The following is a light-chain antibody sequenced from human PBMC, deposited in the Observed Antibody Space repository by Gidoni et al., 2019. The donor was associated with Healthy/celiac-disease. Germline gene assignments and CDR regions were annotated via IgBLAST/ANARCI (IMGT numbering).Light chain of an antibody. J-gene: IGLJ2*01. Sequence: QLVLTQSPSASASLGASVKLTCTLSSGHSSYAIAWHQQQPEKGPRYLMKLNSDGSHSKGDGIPDRFSGSRSGAERYLTLSSLQSEDEADYYCQTWGTGILVFGGGTKLTVL. CDR2: LNSDGSH. CDR3: QTWGTGILV. CDR1: SGHSSYA. V-gene: IGLV4-69*01.